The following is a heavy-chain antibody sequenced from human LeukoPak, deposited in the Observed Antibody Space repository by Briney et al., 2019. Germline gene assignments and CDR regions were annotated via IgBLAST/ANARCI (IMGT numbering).Heavy chain of an antibody. J-gene: IGHJ5*02. Sequence: GESLKISCKGSGYSFTSYWIGWVRQMPGKGLEWMGIIYPGDSDTRYSPSFQGQVTISADKSISTAYLQWSSLKASDTAMYYCARQYCSSTSCYEHSGGGLLNWFDPWGQGTLVTVSS. CDR3: ARQYCSSTSCYEHSGGGLLNWFDP. CDR2: IYPGDSDT. V-gene: IGHV5-51*01. CDR1: GYSFTSYW. D-gene: IGHD2-2*01.